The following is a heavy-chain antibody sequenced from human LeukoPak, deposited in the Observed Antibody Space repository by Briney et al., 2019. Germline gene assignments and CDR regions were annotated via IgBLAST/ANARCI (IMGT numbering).Heavy chain of an antibody. V-gene: IGHV4-59*08. J-gene: IGHJ4*02. CDR1: GGSISSYY. Sequence: SETLSLTCTVSGGSISSYYWSWIRQPPGKGLEWIGYIYYSGSTYYNPSLKSRVTISVDTSKNQFSLKLSSVTAADTAVYYCARPYDSSLYYFDYWGQGTLVTVSS. CDR2: IYYSGST. CDR3: ARPYDSSLYYFDY. D-gene: IGHD3-22*01.